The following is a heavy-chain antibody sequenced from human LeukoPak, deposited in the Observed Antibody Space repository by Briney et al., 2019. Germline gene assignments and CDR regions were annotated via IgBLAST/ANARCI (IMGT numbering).Heavy chain of an antibody. Sequence: GGSLRLSCAASGFTLSNYWMHWVRQAPGKGLVWVSRINNDGSSTTYADSVKGRFTISRDNAKNTLYLQMNSLRAEDTAVYYCAKDRTVGASYWYFDLWGRGTLVTVSS. V-gene: IGHV3-74*01. CDR2: INNDGSST. CDR1: GFTLSNYW. J-gene: IGHJ2*01. D-gene: IGHD1-26*01. CDR3: AKDRTVGASYWYFDL.